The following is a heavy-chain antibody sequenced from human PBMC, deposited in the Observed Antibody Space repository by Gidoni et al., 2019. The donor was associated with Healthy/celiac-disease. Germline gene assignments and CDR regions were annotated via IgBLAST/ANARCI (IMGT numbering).Heavy chain of an antibody. J-gene: IGHJ4*02. CDR2: IWYDGSNK. CDR1: GFTFSSYG. Sequence: QVQLVESGGGVVQPGRSLRLSCAASGFTFSSYGMHWVRQAPGTGLEWVAVIWYDGSNKYYADSVKGRFTSSRDNSKNTLYLQMNSLRAEDTAVYYCARDSSQGLPDYWGQGTLVTVSS. V-gene: IGHV3-33*01. D-gene: IGHD6-19*01. CDR3: ARDSSQGLPDY.